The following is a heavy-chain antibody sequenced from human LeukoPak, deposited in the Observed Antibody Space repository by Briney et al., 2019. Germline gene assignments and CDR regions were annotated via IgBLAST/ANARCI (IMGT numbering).Heavy chain of an antibody. CDR2: ISSSNSYI. J-gene: IGHJ4*02. Sequence: GGSLRLSCAASGFTFSSYSMNWVRQAPGKGLDWVSSISSSNSYIYYADSVKGRFTISRDNAKNSLYLQMNSLRAEDTAVYYCAREPRWDFDYWGQGTLVTVSS. V-gene: IGHV3-21*01. D-gene: IGHD4-23*01. CDR1: GFTFSSYS. CDR3: AREPRWDFDY.